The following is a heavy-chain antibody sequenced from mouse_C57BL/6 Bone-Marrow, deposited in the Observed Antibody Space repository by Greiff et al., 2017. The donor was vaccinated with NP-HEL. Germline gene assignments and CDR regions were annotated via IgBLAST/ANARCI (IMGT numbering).Heavy chain of an antibody. J-gene: IGHJ4*01. D-gene: IGHD6-1*01. V-gene: IGHV1-81*01. CDR2: IYPGSGST. CDR3: ASHYCRYYSVDY. Sequence: QVQLQQSGAELVRPGASVKVSCKASGYTFTSYGIRWVKQRTGQGLEWIGEIYPGSGSTYYNEKFKGKATLTADKSSSTAYMELRSLTSEDSAVYFCASHYCRYYSVDYWGQGTAVTVTA. CDR1: GYTFTSYG.